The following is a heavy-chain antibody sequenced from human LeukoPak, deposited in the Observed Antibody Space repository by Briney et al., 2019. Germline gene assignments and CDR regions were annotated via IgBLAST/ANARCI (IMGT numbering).Heavy chain of an antibody. J-gene: IGHJ4*02. V-gene: IGHV4-61*02. CDR1: GGSISSGSYY. Sequence: TSQTLSLTCTVSGGSISSGSYYWSWIRQPAGKGLEWIGRIYTSGSTNYNPSLKSRVTISVDTSKNQFSLKLSSVTAADTAVYYCASDVDGMVRGGPPHFDYWGQGTLVTVSS. CDR2: IYTSGST. CDR3: ASDVDGMVRGGPPHFDY. D-gene: IGHD3-10*01.